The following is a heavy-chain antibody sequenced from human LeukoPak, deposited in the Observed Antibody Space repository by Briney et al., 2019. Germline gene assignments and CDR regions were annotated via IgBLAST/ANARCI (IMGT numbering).Heavy chain of an antibody. D-gene: IGHD5-18*01. J-gene: IGHJ4*02. V-gene: IGHV3-48*01. CDR2: ISPSDLSV. Sequence: GRSLRLSCAASGFTFSSYSMHWVRQAPGRGLEWVSYISPSDLSVYYADSVKGRFTISRDKAKNSLYLHMNSLSADDTAVYYCARDPTPTQLWFRGTFDYWGQGALVTVSS. CDR1: GFTFSSYS. CDR3: ARDPTPTQLWFRGTFDY.